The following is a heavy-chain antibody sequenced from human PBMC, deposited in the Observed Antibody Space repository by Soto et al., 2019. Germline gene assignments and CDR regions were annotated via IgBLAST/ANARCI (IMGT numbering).Heavy chain of an antibody. CDR3: ARGHYGMED. CDR2: INQDGSDQ. V-gene: IGHV3-7*05. Sequence: EVHPVESGGGLVQPGGSLRLSCAVSGLTLSRYWMCWVRQAPGKGLEWVANINQDGSDQNYLDSVKGRFTVSRDNAKNSLYLQMNGLRVEDTAVYFCARGHYGMEDWGQGTTVTVSS. J-gene: IGHJ6*02. CDR1: GLTLSRYW.